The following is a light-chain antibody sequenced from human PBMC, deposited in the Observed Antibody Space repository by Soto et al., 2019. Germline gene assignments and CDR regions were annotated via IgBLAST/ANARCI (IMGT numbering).Light chain of an antibody. CDR3: QHRRSWPIT. Sequence: EIVLTQSPGTLSLSPGEGATLSCRASQSVDANLAWYQQKPGQAPRLLIYEASNRATGVPARFSGSGSGTDFTLTISRLEPEDFAVYYCQHRRSWPITYGQGTQLEIK. J-gene: IGKJ5*01. CDR2: EAS. CDR1: QSVDAN. V-gene: IGKV3-11*01.